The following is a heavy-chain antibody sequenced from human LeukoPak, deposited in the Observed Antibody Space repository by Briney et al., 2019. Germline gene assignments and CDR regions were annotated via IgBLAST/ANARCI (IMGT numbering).Heavy chain of an antibody. J-gene: IGHJ5*02. V-gene: IGHV1-2*06. Sequence: GASVKVSCKASGYTFTGYYMHWVRQAPGQGLEWMGRINPNSGGTNYAQKFQGRVTMTRDTSISTAYMELSRLRSDDTAVYYCARDRVNDYGDYVGWFDPWGQGTLVTVSS. CDR3: ARDRVNDYGDYVGWFDP. D-gene: IGHD4-17*01. CDR1: GYTFTGYY. CDR2: INPNSGGT.